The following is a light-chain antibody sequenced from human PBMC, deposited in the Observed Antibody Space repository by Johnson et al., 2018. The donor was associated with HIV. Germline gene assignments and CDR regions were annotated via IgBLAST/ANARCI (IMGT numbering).Light chain of an antibody. Sequence: QSVLTQPPSVSAAPGQTVNISCSGTVSNIESYFVSWYQQLSGAPSTLLIYEDNKRPSGIPDRFPSSKSGSTATLGTTGLQTGDEADYYCGTWYVRLGVFVFASETKDTVL. CDR1: VSNIESYF. V-gene: IGLV1-51*02. CDR2: EDN. J-gene: IGLJ1*01. CDR3: GTWYVRLGVFV.